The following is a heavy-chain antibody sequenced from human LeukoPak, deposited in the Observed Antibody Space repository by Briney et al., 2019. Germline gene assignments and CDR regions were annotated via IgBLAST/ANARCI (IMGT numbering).Heavy chain of an antibody. D-gene: IGHD3-16*01. CDR3: ARDPKRGDSSFDY. V-gene: IGHV3-11*01. CDR1: GFTFSDYY. J-gene: IGHJ4*02. CDR2: ISRGGTTI. Sequence: GGSLRLSYAASGFTFSDYYMSWIRQAPGKGLEWLSYISRGGTTIYYADSVKGRFTISRDNAKNSLYLQMNSLRAEDTAVYYCARDPKRGDSSFDYWGQGTLVTVSS.